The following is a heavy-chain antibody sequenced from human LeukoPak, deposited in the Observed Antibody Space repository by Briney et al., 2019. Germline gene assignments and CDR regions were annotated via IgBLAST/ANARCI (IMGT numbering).Heavy chain of an antibody. CDR3: ARDYYGSGSQNLDY. CDR2: IWYDGSNK. Sequence: PGGSLRLSCAASGFTFSSYGMHWVRQAPGKGLEWVAVIWYDGSNKYYADSVKGRFTISRDNSKNTLYLQMNSLRAEDTAVYYCARDYYGSGSQNLDYWGQGTLVTVSS. CDR1: GFTFSSYG. V-gene: IGHV3-33*01. D-gene: IGHD3-10*01. J-gene: IGHJ4*02.